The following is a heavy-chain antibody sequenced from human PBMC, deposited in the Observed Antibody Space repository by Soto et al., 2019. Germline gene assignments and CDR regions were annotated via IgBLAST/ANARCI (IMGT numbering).Heavy chain of an antibody. J-gene: IGHJ5*01. CDR1: GFTFSDYG. Sequence: QVELVESGGGVVQPGRSLRLSCEASGFTFSDYGMHWVRQAPGKGLEWVAAISHDGSDRYYADSVKSRFTISRDNSKNTLYLQMNSVRSEDTAIYYCPKATAVAYQWFDSWGQGTLVTVSS. CDR2: ISHDGSDR. V-gene: IGHV3-30*18. D-gene: IGHD6-19*01. CDR3: PKATAVAYQWFDS.